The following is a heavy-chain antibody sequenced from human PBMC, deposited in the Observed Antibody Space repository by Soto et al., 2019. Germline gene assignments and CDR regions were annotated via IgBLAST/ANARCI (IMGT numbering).Heavy chain of an antibody. V-gene: IGHV4-31*03. CDR1: YGSINIGGYY. D-gene: IGHD3-16*01. CDR2: IYYSGST. CDR3: ASTLEGSYGPNWFDP. Sequence: SETLSLTCTVSYGSINIGGYYWSWIRHHPGKGLEWIGYIYYSGSTYYNPSLKSRVTISVDTSKNQFSLRLSSVTAADTAVYYCASTLEGSYGPNWFDPWGQGTLVTVSS. J-gene: IGHJ5*02.